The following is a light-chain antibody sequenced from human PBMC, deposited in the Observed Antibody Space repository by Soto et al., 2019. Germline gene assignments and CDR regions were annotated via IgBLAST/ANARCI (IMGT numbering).Light chain of an antibody. CDR2: EVT. CDR1: NTDVGGYDY. J-gene: IGLJ2*01. Sequence: VLTQPASVSGSPGQSITISCTGTNTDVGGYDYVSWYQHHPGKAPKLMIYEVTYRPSGVSNRFSGSKSGNAASLTISGLQPEDEADYYCSSYTSRSTLVFGGGTKVTVL. V-gene: IGLV2-14*01. CDR3: SSYTSRSTLV.